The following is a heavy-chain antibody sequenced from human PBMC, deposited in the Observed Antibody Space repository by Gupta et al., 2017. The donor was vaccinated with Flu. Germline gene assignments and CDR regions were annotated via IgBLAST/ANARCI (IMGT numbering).Heavy chain of an antibody. D-gene: IGHD5-12*01. J-gene: IGHJ4*02. CDR1: GGSISSGSYY. CDR3: ARWGDGYPPPAGFDY. Sequence: QVQLQESGPGLVKPSQTLSLTCTVSGGSISSGSYYWSWIRQPAGKGLEWIGRIYPSGSTDYNPSLKSRVTISVDTSRNQFSLKLSSVTAADTAVYYCARWGDGYPPPAGFDYWGQGTLVTVSS. V-gene: IGHV4-61*02. CDR2: IYPSGST.